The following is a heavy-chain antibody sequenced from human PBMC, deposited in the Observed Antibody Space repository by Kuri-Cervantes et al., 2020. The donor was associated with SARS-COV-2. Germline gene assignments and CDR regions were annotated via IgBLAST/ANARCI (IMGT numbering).Heavy chain of an antibody. J-gene: IGHJ6*04. D-gene: IGHD5-18*01. CDR3: AREDTLMDV. Sequence: LSLTCAASGLTFSSYAMSWVRQAPGKGLEWVAVISYDGSNKYYADSVKGRFTISRDNSKNTLYLQTNSLRAEDTAVYYCAREDTLMDVWGKGTTVTVSS. CDR2: ISYDGSNK. CDR1: GLTFSSYA. V-gene: IGHV3-30-3*01.